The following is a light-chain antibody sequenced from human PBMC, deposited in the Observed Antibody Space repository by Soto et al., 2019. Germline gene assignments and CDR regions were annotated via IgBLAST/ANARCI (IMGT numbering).Light chain of an antibody. CDR3: MQALQIPRT. J-gene: IGKJ1*01. V-gene: IGKV2-28*01. Sequence: MSLSPLYLPVTPGEAASISSTTSQSFRQSIRYNILDWYLQKPGQAPQLLIYVSSNRASGVPDRFSGSGSGTDFTLTISRVEADDVAVYFCMQALQIPRTFGQGTKVDI. CDR2: VSS. CDR1: QSFRQSIRYNI.